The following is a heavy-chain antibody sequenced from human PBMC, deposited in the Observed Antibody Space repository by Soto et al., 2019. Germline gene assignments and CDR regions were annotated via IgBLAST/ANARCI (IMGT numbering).Heavy chain of an antibody. CDR2: ISGSGGST. J-gene: IGHJ6*02. Sequence: PGGSLRLSCAASGFTFSSYAMSWVRQAPGKGLEWVSAISGSGGSTYYADSVKGRFTISRDNSKNTLYLQMNSLRAEDTAVYYCAKDRIGEIVVVVAALYGMDVWGQGTTVTVSS. CDR3: AKDRIGEIVVVVAALYGMDV. V-gene: IGHV3-23*01. CDR1: GFTFSSYA. D-gene: IGHD2-15*01.